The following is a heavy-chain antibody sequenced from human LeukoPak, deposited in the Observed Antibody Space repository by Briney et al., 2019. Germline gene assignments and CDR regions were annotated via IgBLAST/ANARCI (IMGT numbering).Heavy chain of an antibody. CDR3: ARDYGPNSYGYAFDI. Sequence: SVKVSCKASGGTFSSYAISWVRQAPGQGLEWMGRIIPILGIANYAQKFQGRVTITADKSTSTDYMELSSLRSEDTAVYYCARDYGPNSYGYAFDIWGQGTMVTVSS. CDR2: IIPILGIA. D-gene: IGHD5-18*01. CDR1: GGTFSSYA. V-gene: IGHV1-69*04. J-gene: IGHJ3*02.